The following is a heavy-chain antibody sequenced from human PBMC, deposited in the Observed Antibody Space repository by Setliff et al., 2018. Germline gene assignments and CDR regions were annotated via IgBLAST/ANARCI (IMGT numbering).Heavy chain of an antibody. Sequence: SVKVSCKASGGTFSSYAISWVRQAPGQGLEWMGGIIPIFGTANYAQKFQGRVTITADESTSTAYMELSSLRSEDTAVYYCARDGDNYYDSSGYRWGGFYFDYWGQGTLVTVSS. CDR3: ARDGDNYYDSSGYRWGGFYFDY. V-gene: IGHV1-69*13. J-gene: IGHJ4*02. CDR1: GGTFSSYA. CDR2: IIPIFGTA. D-gene: IGHD3-22*01.